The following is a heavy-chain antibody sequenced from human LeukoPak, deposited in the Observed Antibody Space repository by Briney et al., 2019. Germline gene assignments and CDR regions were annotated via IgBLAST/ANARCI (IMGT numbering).Heavy chain of an antibody. J-gene: IGHJ3*02. V-gene: IGHV3-33*01. D-gene: IGHD1-26*01. CDR3: ARRGSLDAFDI. CDR2: IWYDGSNK. Sequence: PGGSLRLSCAASGFTFSSYSMHWVRQAPGKGLEWVAVIWYDGSNKYYADSVKGRFTISRDNSKNTLYLQMNSLRAEDTAVYYCARRGSLDAFDIWGQGTMVTVSS. CDR1: GFTFSSYS.